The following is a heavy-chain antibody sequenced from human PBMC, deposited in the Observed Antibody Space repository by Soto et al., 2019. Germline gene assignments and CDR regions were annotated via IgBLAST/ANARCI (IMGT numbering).Heavy chain of an antibody. CDR3: ARDPPYCSGGSCYPPPRAFDI. J-gene: IGHJ3*02. Sequence: PGGSLRLSCAASGFTFSSYAMSWVRQAPGKGLEWVSAISSSSSNTYYADSVKGRFTISRDNAKNSLYLQMNSLRAEDTAVYYCARDPPYCSGGSCYPPPRAFDIWGQGTMVTVSS. CDR2: ISSSSSNT. V-gene: IGHV3-21*01. CDR1: GFTFSSYA. D-gene: IGHD2-15*01.